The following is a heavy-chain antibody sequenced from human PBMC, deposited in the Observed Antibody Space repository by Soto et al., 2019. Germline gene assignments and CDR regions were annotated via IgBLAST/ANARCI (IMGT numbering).Heavy chain of an antibody. J-gene: IGHJ4*02. Sequence: EVQLVESGGGLVQPGGSLSLSCAASGFPFSSYWMHWVRQAPGKGLVWVSRINGDGSSTSYADSVKGRFTISRDNAKNTLYLQMNSLRAEDTAVYYCASTTRQGVIPPYRGQGTLVTVSS. V-gene: IGHV3-74*01. CDR3: ASTTRQGVIPPY. CDR2: INGDGSST. D-gene: IGHD3-10*01. CDR1: GFPFSSYW.